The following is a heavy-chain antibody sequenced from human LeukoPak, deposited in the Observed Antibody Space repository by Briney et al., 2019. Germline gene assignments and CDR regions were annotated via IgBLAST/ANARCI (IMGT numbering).Heavy chain of an antibody. CDR3: ARDYDFWSGYPKN. J-gene: IGHJ4*02. CDR2: INPNSGGT. CDR1: GYTFTGYY. D-gene: IGHD3-3*01. V-gene: IGHV1-2*02. Sequence: GASVKVSCKASGYTFTGYYMHWVRQAPGQGLEWMGWINPNSGGTNYAQKFQGRVTMTRDTSISTAYMELSRLRSDDTAVYYCARDYDFWSGYPKNWGQGTLVTVSS.